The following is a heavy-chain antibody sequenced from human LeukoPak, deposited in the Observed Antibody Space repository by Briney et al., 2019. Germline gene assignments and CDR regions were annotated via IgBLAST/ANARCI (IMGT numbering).Heavy chain of an antibody. CDR3: ARDPSAFDI. CDR2: IKEDGSEK. CDR1: GFTFSDYW. Sequence: GGSLRLSCAASGFTFSDYWMSWVRQAPGKGLEWVANIKEDGSEKYYVDSVKGRCTISRDNAKNSLHLQMNSLRAEDTAVYNCARDPSAFDIWGHATMVTVSS. J-gene: IGHJ3*02. V-gene: IGHV3-7*05.